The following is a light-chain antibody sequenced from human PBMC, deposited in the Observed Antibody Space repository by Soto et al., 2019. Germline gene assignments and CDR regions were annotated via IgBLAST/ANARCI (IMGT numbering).Light chain of an antibody. J-gene: IGKJ3*01. Sequence: EMVMTQSPATLSVSPGERVTLSCRASESVHRNLSWYQQKPGQGPSLLIYYASNRATGVPDRFTGSGYGTEFTLTISSLKSEDFGVYHCPHYSNWPPTCDPGTNVDIK. V-gene: IGKV3-15*01. CDR2: YAS. CDR1: ESVHRN. CDR3: PHYSNWPPT.